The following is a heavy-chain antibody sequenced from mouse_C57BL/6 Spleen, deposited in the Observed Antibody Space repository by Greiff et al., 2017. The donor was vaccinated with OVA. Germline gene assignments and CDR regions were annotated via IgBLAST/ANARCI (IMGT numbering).Heavy chain of an antibody. J-gene: IGHJ4*01. D-gene: IGHD2-10*02. CDR1: GFSLTSYG. V-gene: IGHV2-6*01. CDR2: IWGVGST. Sequence: VKLVESGPGLVAPSPSLSITCTVSGFSLTSYGVAWVRQSPGQGLEWLGVIWGVGSTNYNSALKSRLSISKDNSKSQVFLKMNSLQTDDTAMYYCASNLEGAMDYWGQGTSVTVSS. CDR3: ASNLEGAMDY.